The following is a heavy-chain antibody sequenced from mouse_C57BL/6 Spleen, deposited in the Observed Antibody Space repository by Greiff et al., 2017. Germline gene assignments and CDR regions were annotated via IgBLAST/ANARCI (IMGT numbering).Heavy chain of an antibody. CDR2: INPNNGGT. CDR1: GYTFTDYN. V-gene: IGHV1-18*01. CDR3: ARQFRDYFDV. Sequence: EVQLRQSGPELVKPGASVKIPCKASGYTFTDYNMDWVKQSHGKSLEWIGDINPNNGGTIYNQKFKGKATLTVDKSSSTAYMELRSLTSEDTAVYYCARQFRDYFDVWGTGTTVTVSS. J-gene: IGHJ1*03.